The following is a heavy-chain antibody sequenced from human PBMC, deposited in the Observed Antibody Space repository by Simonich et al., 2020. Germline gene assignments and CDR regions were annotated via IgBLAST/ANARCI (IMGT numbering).Heavy chain of an antibody. V-gene: IGHV3-73*02. CDR2: IRSKANSYAT. D-gene: IGHD3-10*01. J-gene: IGHJ4*02. CDR3: TRFDYYGSGSYYFDY. CDR1: GFTFSGSA. Sequence: EVQLVESGGGLVQPGGSLKLSCAASGFTFSGSAMHWVRQASGKGLELVGRIRSKANSYATAYAASVKGRFTISRDDSKNTAYLQMNSLKTEYTAVYYCTRFDYYGSGSYYFDYWGQGTLVTVSS.